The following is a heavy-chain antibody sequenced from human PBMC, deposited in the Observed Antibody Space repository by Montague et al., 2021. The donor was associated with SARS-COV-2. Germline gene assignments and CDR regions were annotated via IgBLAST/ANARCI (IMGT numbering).Heavy chain of an antibody. J-gene: IGHJ6*02. CDR3: ARKGDYYDLDV. Sequence: QSGAEVKKPGESLKISCKGSGYTFTNYWIAWVRQMPGKGLEWMGIIDPSDDDTTYSLSFQGQVIISADKSITTAYLQWSSLKASDTAIYYCARKGDYYDLDVWGQGATVTVSS. CDR2: IDPSDDDT. V-gene: IGHV5-51*01. CDR1: GYTFTNYW.